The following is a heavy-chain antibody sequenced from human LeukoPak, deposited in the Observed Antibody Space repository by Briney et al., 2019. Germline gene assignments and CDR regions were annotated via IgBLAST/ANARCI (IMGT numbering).Heavy chain of an antibody. J-gene: IGHJ4*02. Sequence: VASVKVSCKASGGTFTSYDINWVRQATGQGLGWMGWMNPNSGNTGYAQKFQGRVTMTRNTSISTAYMELSSLRSEDTAVYYCARAMVRGVIIGVGYWGQGTLVTVSS. CDR1: GGTFTSYD. D-gene: IGHD3-10*01. CDR3: ARAMVRGVIIGVGY. CDR2: MNPNSGNT. V-gene: IGHV1-8*01.